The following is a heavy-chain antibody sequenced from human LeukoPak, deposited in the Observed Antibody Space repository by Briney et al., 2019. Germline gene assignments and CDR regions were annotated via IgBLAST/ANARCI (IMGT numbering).Heavy chain of an antibody. J-gene: IGHJ4*02. CDR3: ARHSGVRGVTAHYFDY. CDR1: GGSISSYY. V-gene: IGHV4-59*08. CDR2: IYYSGST. Sequence: SETLSLTCTVSGGSISSYYWSWIRQPPGKGLEWIGYIYYSGSTNYNPSLKSRVTISVDTSKNQFSLKLSSVTAADTAVYYCARHSGVRGVTAHYFDYWGQGTLVTVSS. D-gene: IGHD3-10*01.